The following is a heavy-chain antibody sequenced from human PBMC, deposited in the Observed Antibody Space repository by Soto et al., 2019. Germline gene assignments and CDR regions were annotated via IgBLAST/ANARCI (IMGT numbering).Heavy chain of an antibody. Sequence: GGSLRLSCGVSGFTFGDYYMAWIRQAPGKGLEWISYISSSGGTIYYSDSVKGRFTISRDNAKNSLYLQMNSLRAEDTAVYYCARDPLISGSGWDHWGQGNLVTVSS. V-gene: IGHV3-11*01. CDR1: GFTFGDYY. CDR2: ISSSGGTI. CDR3: ARDPLISGSGWDH. J-gene: IGHJ4*02. D-gene: IGHD6-19*01.